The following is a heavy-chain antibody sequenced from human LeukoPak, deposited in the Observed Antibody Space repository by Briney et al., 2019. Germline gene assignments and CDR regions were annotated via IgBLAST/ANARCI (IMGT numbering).Heavy chain of an antibody. J-gene: IGHJ4*02. D-gene: IGHD1-14*01. CDR2: ISDDGGNK. CDR1: RFTLSSYG. CDR3: AIIGAAGGTTSAKKFDD. Sequence: GGSLRLSCAASRFTLSSYGIHWVRQAPGKGLQWVAAISDDGGNKYYSDSMKGRFTISRDNSQNLVYLQMNSLRTEDTAVYYCAIIGAAGGTTSAKKFDDWGQGTLVTVSS. V-gene: IGHV3-30*03.